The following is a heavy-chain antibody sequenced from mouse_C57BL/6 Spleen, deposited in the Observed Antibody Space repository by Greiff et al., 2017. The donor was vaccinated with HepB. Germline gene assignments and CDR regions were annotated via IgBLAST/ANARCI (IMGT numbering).Heavy chain of an antibody. Sequence: QVQLQQSGAELARPGASVKLSCKASGYSFTSYGISWVKQRTGQGLEWIGEIYPRSGNTNYNQKFKGKATLTADKSSSTAYMELSSLTSEDSAVYFCARAYDSSYAHFDVWGTGTTVTVSS. V-gene: IGHV1-81*01. CDR2: IYPRSGNT. J-gene: IGHJ1*03. D-gene: IGHD1-1*01. CDR3: ARAYDSSYAHFDV. CDR1: GYSFTSYG.